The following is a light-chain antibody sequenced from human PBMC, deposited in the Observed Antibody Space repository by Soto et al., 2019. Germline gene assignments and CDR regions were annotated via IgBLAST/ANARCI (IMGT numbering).Light chain of an antibody. Sequence: EIVITQSPTPLSVSPGERATLSRRASQSISRNLAWYQQKPGQAPRLLIYGASTRATGIPARFSGSGSGTEFTLTISSLQSEDFAVYYCQQFNTWPPVTFGGGTKVDIK. J-gene: IGKJ4*01. CDR3: QQFNTWPPVT. CDR1: QSISRN. CDR2: GAS. V-gene: IGKV3-15*01.